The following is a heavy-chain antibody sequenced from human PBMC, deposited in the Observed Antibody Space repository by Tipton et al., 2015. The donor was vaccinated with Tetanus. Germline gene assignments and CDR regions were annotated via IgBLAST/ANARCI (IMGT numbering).Heavy chain of an antibody. J-gene: IGHJ6*02. D-gene: IGHD1-14*01. Sequence: SLRLSCVASGFTFDDYAMHWVRQAPGKGLEWVSSITGSSSYIYYADSVKGRFTISRDNAKNSLYLQMNSLRAEDTAMYYCAGPSTVYYYYGMDVWGQGTTVTVSS. CDR1: GFTFDDYA. CDR3: AGPSTVYYYYGMDV. CDR2: ITGSSSYI. V-gene: IGHV3-21*01.